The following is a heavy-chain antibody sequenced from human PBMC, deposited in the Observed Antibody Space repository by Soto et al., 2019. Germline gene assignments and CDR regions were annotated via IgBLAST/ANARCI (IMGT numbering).Heavy chain of an antibody. J-gene: IGHJ5*02. CDR1: GYTFTSYA. CDR3: AAGFNEYYGSGSYYQTNWFDP. V-gene: IGHV1-3*01. D-gene: IGHD3-10*01. Sequence: ASVKVSCKASGYTFTSYAMHWVRQAPGQRLEWMGWINAGNGNTKYSQKFQGRVTITWDTSASTAYMELSSLRSEDTAVYYCAAGFNEYYGSGSYYQTNWFDPWGQGTLVTVSS. CDR2: INAGNGNT.